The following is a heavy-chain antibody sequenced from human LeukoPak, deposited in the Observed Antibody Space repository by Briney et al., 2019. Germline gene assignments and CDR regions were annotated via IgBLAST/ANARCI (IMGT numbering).Heavy chain of an antibody. V-gene: IGHV1-24*01. J-gene: IGHJ5*02. Sequence: ASVKVSCKFSGYTLTELSMHWVRQAPGKGLEWMGGFDPEDGETIYAQKFQGRVTMTEDTSTDTAYMELSSLRSEDTAVYYCATGFRGLEWPTDWFDPWGQGTLVTVSS. CDR3: ATGFRGLEWPTDWFDP. CDR2: FDPEDGET. CDR1: GYTLTELS. D-gene: IGHD3-3*01.